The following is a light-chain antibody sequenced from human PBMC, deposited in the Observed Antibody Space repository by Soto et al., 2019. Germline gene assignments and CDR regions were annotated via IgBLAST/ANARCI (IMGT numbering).Light chain of an antibody. Sequence: IQRTQSPSTLSASVGDRVTIACRASQSISSWLAWYQQKPGKAPKLLTYDASSLESGVPSRFSGSGSGTEFTLTISSLQPDDFATYYCQQYNSYSEAFGQGTKVDIK. CDR1: QSISSW. CDR2: DAS. J-gene: IGKJ1*01. CDR3: QQYNSYSEA. V-gene: IGKV1-5*01.